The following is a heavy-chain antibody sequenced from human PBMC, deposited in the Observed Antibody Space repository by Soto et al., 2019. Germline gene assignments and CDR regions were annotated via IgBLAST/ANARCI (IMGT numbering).Heavy chain of an antibody. J-gene: IGHJ5*02. CDR2: IYWDDDK. CDR3: AHFLHSAQFDP. D-gene: IGHD4-4*01. CDR1: GFSLSTSGVG. V-gene: IGHV2-5*02. Sequence: QITLKESGPTLVKPTQPLTLTCTFSGFSLSTSGVGVGWIRQPPGKALEWLALIYWDDDKRYSPSLKSRLTITKDTSKNQVVLTMTNMDPVDTATYCCAHFLHSAQFDPWGQGTLVTVSS.